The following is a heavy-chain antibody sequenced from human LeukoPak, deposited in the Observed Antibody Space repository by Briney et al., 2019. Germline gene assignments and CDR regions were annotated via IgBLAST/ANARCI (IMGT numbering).Heavy chain of an antibody. CDR1: GFTFSENW. CDR3: AREEHRLAEAGTSAFDL. J-gene: IGHJ3*01. Sequence: GGSLTLSCVASGFTFSENWMHWVRQAWGKGLAWVSHINRDGGLTNYADSVKGRFTISRDNARNTVYLQMSSLRVEDTAIYFCAREEHRLAEAGTSAFDLGGQGTLVTVSS. V-gene: IGHV3-74*01. CDR2: INRDGGLT. D-gene: IGHD6-13*01.